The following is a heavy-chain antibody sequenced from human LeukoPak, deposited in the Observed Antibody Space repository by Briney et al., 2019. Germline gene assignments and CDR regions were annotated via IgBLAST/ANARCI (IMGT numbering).Heavy chain of an antibody. Sequence: GGTLRLSCAASGFLFSSNGMSWVRQAPGKGLEWVSAISGSGYRTYYADSVKGRFTISRDNSKNTLYLQMNSLRAEDTAVYYCAKDGGSYYGDGVAGFDLWGRGTLVTVSS. CDR3: AKDGGSYYGDGVAGFDL. J-gene: IGHJ2*01. CDR1: GFLFSSNG. CDR2: ISGSGYRT. D-gene: IGHD4-17*01. V-gene: IGHV3-23*01.